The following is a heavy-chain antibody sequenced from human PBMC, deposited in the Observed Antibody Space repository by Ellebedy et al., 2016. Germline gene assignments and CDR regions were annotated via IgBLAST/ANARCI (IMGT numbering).Heavy chain of an antibody. CDR3: ARDRAPDY. Sequence: GESLKISXAASGFTFSSYSMNWVRQAPGKGLEWVSSISSSSSYIYYADSVKGRFTISRDNAKNSLYLQMNSLRAEDTAVYYCARDRAPDYWGQGTLVTVSS. J-gene: IGHJ4*02. V-gene: IGHV3-21*01. CDR1: GFTFSSYS. CDR2: ISSSSSYI.